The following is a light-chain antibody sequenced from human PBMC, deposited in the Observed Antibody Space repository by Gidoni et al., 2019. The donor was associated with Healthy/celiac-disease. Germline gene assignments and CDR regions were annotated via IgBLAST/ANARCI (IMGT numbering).Light chain of an antibody. CDR2: DAS. V-gene: IGKV1-33*01. Sequence: DSQMTQSPSSLSASVGDRVTITCQASQDISNYLNWYQQKPGKAPKLLLYDASNLETGVPSRFSGSGSGTDFTFTISSLQPEDIATYYCQQYDNPPPSITFGQGTRLEIK. J-gene: IGKJ5*01. CDR3: QQYDNPPPSIT. CDR1: QDISNY.